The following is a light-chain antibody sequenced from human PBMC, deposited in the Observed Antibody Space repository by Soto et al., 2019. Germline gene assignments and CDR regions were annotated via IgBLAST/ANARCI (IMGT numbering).Light chain of an antibody. CDR1: QSISSC. J-gene: IGKJ1*01. Sequence: DIQMTQSPSSLSASVGDRVTITCRASQSISSCLNWYQQKPGKAPKLLIYAAPSLQSGVPSRFSGSGSGTDFTLTISSLQPEDFATYYCQQCYSTQWTFGQGTKVEIK. CDR3: QQCYSTQWT. V-gene: IGKV1-39*01. CDR2: AAP.